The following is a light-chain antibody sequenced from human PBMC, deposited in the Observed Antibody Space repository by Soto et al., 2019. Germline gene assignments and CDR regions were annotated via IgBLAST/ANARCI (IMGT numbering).Light chain of an antibody. CDR1: QSMNIH. CDR2: DAS. J-gene: IGKJ1*01. V-gene: IGKV3-15*01. CDR3: QQYQRWPPWT. Sequence: DIVMTQSPATLSVSPGERATLSCRASQSMNIHLAWYQHKPGQAPRLLIYDASTRATGVRPRFSGSGSGTEFTLTISSLQCEDFATYYCQQYQRWPPWTCGQGTRLEIK.